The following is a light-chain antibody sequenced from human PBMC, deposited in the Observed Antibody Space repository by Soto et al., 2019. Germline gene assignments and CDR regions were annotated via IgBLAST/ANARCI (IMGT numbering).Light chain of an antibody. J-gene: IGKJ2*02. V-gene: IGKV1-39*01. CDR1: QSISSY. CDR2: AAS. Sequence: DIQMTQSPSSLSASVGDRVTITCRASQSISSYLNWYQQKPGKAPKLLIYAASSLQSGVPSRYSGSGSGTDFTLTISSLQPADCATYYCQQSYSTPSTFGQGTKREL. CDR3: QQSYSTPST.